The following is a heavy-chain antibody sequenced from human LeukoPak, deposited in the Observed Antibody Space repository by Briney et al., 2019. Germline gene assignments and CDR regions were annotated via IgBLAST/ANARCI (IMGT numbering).Heavy chain of an antibody. CDR1: GFTFSSYA. CDR3: AKDSCSSTSCYRGFDY. J-gene: IGHJ4*02. D-gene: IGHD2-2*02. Sequence: PGGSLRLSCAASGFTFSSYAMSWVRQAPGKGLEWVSAISGSGGSTYYADSVKGRFTISRDNSKNTLYLQMNSLRTEDTAVYYCAKDSCSSTSCYRGFDYWGQGTLVTVSS. CDR2: ISGSGGST. V-gene: IGHV3-23*01.